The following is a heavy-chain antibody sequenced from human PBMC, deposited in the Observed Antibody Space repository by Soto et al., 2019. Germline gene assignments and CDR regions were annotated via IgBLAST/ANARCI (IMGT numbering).Heavy chain of an antibody. D-gene: IGHD3-22*01. Sequence: ASVKVSCKASGGTFSSYAISWVRQAPGQGLEWMGGIIPIFGTANYAQKFQGRVTITADESTSTAYMELSSLRSEDTAVYYCASFTYYYDSSGYYEDYWGQGTLVTVSS. CDR1: GGTFSSYA. J-gene: IGHJ4*02. V-gene: IGHV1-69*13. CDR3: ASFTYYYDSSGYYEDY. CDR2: IIPIFGTA.